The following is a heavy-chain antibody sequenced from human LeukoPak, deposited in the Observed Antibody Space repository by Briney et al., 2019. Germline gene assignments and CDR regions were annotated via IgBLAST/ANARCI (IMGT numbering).Heavy chain of an antibody. CDR1: GVTFSSYP. CDR3: ARVTVAGPGTFDI. CDR2: IIPVFGIV. J-gene: IGHJ3*02. Sequence: SVKVSCKTSGVTFSSYPISWMRQAPGQGLVWMGGIIPVFGIVNYAQKFQGRVTITADKSTSTAYMELSSLRSEDTAVYYCARVTVAGPGTFDIWGQGTMVTVSS. V-gene: IGHV1-69*10. D-gene: IGHD6-19*01.